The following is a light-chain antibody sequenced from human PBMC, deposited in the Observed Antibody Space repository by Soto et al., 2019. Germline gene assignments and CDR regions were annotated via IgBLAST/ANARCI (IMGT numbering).Light chain of an antibody. CDR2: YDS. Sequence: SYELTQPPSVSVAPGKTARITCGGNNIGSESVHWYQQKPGQAPVLVIYYDSDRPSGIPERFSGSNSGNTATLTISRVEAVDEADYYCQVWDSSSDHYVFGTGTK. CDR1: NIGSES. V-gene: IGLV3-21*04. CDR3: QVWDSSSDHYV. J-gene: IGLJ1*01.